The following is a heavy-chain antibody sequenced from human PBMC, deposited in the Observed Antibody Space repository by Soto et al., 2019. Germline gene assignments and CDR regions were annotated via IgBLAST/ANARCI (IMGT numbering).Heavy chain of an antibody. D-gene: IGHD1-7*01. CDR2: IYYSGST. CDR1: GGSISSYY. CDR3: ARDSITGTHSYYYMDV. V-gene: IGHV4-59*01. Sequence: SETLSLTCTVSGGSISSYYWSWIRQPPGKGLEWIGYIYYSGSTNYNPSLKSRVTISVDTSKNQFSRKLSSVTAADTAVYYCARDSITGTHSYYYMDVWGKGTTVTVSS. J-gene: IGHJ6*03.